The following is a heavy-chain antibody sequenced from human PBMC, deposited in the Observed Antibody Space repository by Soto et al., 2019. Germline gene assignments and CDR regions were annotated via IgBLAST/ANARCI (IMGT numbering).Heavy chain of an antibody. D-gene: IGHD2-2*02. CDR3: ARKRTVVVPAAIRYYYYYYGMDV. CDR1: GGSFSGYY. CDR2: INHSGST. V-gene: IGHV4-34*01. Sequence: SLTCAVYGGSFSGYYWSWIRQPPGKGLEWIGEINHSGSTNYNPSLKSRVTISVDTSKNQFSLKLSSVTAADTAVYYCARKRTVVVPAAIRYYYYYYGMDVWGQGTTVTVSS. J-gene: IGHJ6*02.